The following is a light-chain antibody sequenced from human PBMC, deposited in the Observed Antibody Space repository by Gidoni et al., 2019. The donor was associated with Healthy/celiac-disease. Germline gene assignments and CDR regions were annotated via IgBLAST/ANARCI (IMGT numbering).Light chain of an antibody. CDR2: DAS. J-gene: IGKJ2*01. Sequence: DIQMTQSPSTLSASVGDRVTITCRASQSISNWLAWYQQKPGKAPKLLIYDASSLESGVPSRFSGSGSGTEFTLTISSLQPDDFATYYCQQYNSYSRMHTFGQGTKLEIK. CDR1: QSISNW. V-gene: IGKV1-5*01. CDR3: QQYNSYSRMHT.